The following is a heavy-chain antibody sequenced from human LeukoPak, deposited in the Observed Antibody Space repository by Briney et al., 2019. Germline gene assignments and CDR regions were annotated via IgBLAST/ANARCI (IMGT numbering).Heavy chain of an antibody. Sequence: SETLSLTCTVSGGSIDGHLWSWIRQPPGKGLERIGYIYHSGSTYYNPSLKSRVTISVDRSKNQFSLKLSSVTAADTAVYYCARGGTMVRGVIGYFDYWGQGTLVTVSS. CDR2: IYHSGST. V-gene: IGHV4-30-2*01. D-gene: IGHD3-10*01. CDR3: ARGGTMVRGVIGYFDY. J-gene: IGHJ4*02. CDR1: GGSIDGHL.